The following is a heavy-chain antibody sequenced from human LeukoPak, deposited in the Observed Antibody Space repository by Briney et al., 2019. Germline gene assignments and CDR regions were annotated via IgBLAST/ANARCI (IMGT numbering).Heavy chain of an antibody. Sequence: ASVKVSCKASGGTFSSYAISWVRQAPGQGLEWMGGIIPILGIANYAQKFQGRVTITADESTSTAYMELSSLRSEDTAVYCCARVLDYYGMDVWGQGTTVTVSS. CDR2: IIPILGIA. CDR1: GGTFSSYA. J-gene: IGHJ6*02. V-gene: IGHV1-69*10. CDR3: ARVLDYYGMDV.